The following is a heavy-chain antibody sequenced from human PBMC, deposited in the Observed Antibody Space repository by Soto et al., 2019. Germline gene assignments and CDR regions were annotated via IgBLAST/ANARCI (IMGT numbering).Heavy chain of an antibody. CDR2: IIPIFGTA. CDR1: GGSFRHYS. CDR3: ARDQRLEDDAFDI. V-gene: IGHV1-69*01. Sequence: QLQLVQSGAEVQKPGSSAKVSCKASGGSFRHYSISWVRQAPGQGLEWMGGIIPIFGTATYAQRFQGRVTLTADASTTTAYMELSSLRSEDTAVYYCARDQRLEDDAFDIWGQGTMVIVSS. D-gene: IGHD1-1*01. J-gene: IGHJ3*02.